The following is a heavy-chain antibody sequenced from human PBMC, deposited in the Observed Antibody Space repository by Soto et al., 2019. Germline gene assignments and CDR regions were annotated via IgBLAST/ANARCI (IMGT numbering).Heavy chain of an antibody. D-gene: IGHD4-17*01. J-gene: IGHJ4*01. CDR2: IIGGNGDT. CDR3: AKDKEPDGVWDIDF. V-gene: IGHV3-23*01. CDR1: GFTFRSYT. Sequence: PGGSLRLSCAASGFTFRSYTMGWVRQAPGKGLEWVSSIIGGNGDTFYAASVTGRFTISRDISKSTLYLQMNGLRVEDTAIYYCAKDKEPDGVWDIDFWGHGTLVTVSS.